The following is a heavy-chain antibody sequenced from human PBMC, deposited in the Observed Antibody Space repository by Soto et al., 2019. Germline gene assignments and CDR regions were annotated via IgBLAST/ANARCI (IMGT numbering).Heavy chain of an antibody. CDR1: GGTFSQFA. CDR2: IIPLFGIA. J-gene: IGHJ3*02. V-gene: IGHV1-69*01. D-gene: IGHD3-10*01. CDR3: AASRRVVRGYDYKDTEGFYS. Sequence: QVQLVQSGAEVKKPGSSVKVSCKASGGTFSQFAVIWVRQAPGQGLEWMGGIIPLFGIAKYAPKFEDRVTIISDDSMITESMDLSGLISEDTAAYYCAASRRVVRGYDYKDTEGFYSWGQGTLCT.